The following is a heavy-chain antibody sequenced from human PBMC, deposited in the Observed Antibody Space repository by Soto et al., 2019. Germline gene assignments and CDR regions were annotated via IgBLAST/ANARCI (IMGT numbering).Heavy chain of an antibody. Sequence: GGSLRLSCAASGFTFSSYAMHWVRQAPGKGLEWVAVISYDGSNKYYADSVKGRFTISRDNSKNTLYLQMNNVRAEDTAVYYCARDMGIGEADSYFYYYGMDVWGQGTTVTVSS. CDR1: GFTFSSYA. J-gene: IGHJ6*02. D-gene: IGHD3-10*01. CDR2: ISYDGSNK. V-gene: IGHV3-30-3*01. CDR3: ARDMGIGEADSYFYYYGMDV.